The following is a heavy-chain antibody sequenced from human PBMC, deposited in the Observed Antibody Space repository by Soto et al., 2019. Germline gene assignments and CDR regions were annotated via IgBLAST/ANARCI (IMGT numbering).Heavy chain of an antibody. J-gene: IGHJ4*02. CDR3: ATGVIWIGYFTVDS. CDR2: FIPVYRTL. D-gene: IGHD3-3*01. CDR1: GGSFGNSA. V-gene: IGHV1-69*01. Sequence: QVQLVQSGAEVKKPGSSVKVSCKASGGSFGNSAINWVRQTPGQGLEWLGGFIPVYRTLNYAQKFQGRVTITADESTDTAYMTLSSLASDDTAVYYCATGVIWIGYFTVDSWGQGTRVTVSS.